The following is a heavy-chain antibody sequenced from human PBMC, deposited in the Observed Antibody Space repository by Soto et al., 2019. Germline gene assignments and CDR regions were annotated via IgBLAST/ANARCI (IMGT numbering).Heavy chain of an antibody. V-gene: IGHV1-46*01. CDR1: GYTFTSYY. CDR3: ARYRGGPHAFDI. D-gene: IGHD3-10*01. Sequence: GASVKVSCKASGYTFTSYYMHWVRQAPGQGLEWMGIINPSGGSTSYAQKFQGRVTMTRDTSTSTAYMELSSLRSEDTAVYCCARYRGGPHAFDIWGQGTMVTVSS. J-gene: IGHJ3*02. CDR2: INPSGGST.